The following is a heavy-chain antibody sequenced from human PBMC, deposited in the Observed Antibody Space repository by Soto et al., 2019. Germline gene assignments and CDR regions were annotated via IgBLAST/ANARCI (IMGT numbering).Heavy chain of an antibody. CDR1: GGTFSSYT. J-gene: IGHJ3*02. V-gene: IGHV1-69*04. CDR3: ARDTEGYYGSGSYYIGQSREFDI. D-gene: IGHD3-10*01. Sequence: SVKVSCKASGGTFSSYTISWVRQAPGQGLEWMERIIPILGIANYAQKFQGRVTITADKSTSTAYMELSSLRAEDRAVYYCARDTEGYYGSGSYYIGQSREFDIWGKGTMVTV. CDR2: IIPILGIA.